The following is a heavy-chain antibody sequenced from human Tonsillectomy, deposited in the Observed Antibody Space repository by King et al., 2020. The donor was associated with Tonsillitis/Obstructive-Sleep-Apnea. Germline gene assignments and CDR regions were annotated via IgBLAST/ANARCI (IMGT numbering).Heavy chain of an antibody. CDR3: ARGFGRTVRGNYDYYDYYRDG. V-gene: IGHV1-18*01. Sequence: LVQSGAEVTPPGASVKVSCEASGYTFSNYDITWVRQAPGHGLECMGWISAYNGNTNYAQQLQGRVTMTTDTSTSTAYMELRSLRSDDTAVYYCARGFGRTVRGNYDYYDYYRDGWGKGTTGTV. J-gene: IGHJ6*03. CDR1: GYTFSNYD. CDR2: ISAYNGNT. D-gene: IGHD1-7*01.